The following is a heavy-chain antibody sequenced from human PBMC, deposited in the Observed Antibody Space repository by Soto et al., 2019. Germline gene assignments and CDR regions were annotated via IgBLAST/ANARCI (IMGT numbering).Heavy chain of an antibody. Sequence: QLVESGGGQGQPGGSLRLSCVASGFTFSKNWMHWVRHVPGKGFEGVGNLNVEGSHTEYAEAVKGRFAISRDNAENTVYLQMNRLRAEDSATYYCAREGRLNYGMDVWGPGTTVTVSS. CDR1: GFTFSKNW. CDR3: AREGRLNYGMDV. J-gene: IGHJ6*02. CDR2: LNVEGSHT. V-gene: IGHV3-74*03.